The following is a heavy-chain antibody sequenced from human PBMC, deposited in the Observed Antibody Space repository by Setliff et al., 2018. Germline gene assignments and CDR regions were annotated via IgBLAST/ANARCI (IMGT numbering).Heavy chain of an antibody. D-gene: IGHD4-17*01. CDR3: ARRAVTAEYFQH. Sequence: GESLKISCKGSGYRFTTYWIGWVRQMPGKGLEWMGIVFSGDSDVRYSPSFQGQVTISADKSISTAYLQLSSLKASDTAIYYCARRAVTAEYFQHWGHGTLVTVSS. CDR1: GYRFTTYW. J-gene: IGHJ1*01. CDR2: VFSGDSDV. V-gene: IGHV5-51*01.